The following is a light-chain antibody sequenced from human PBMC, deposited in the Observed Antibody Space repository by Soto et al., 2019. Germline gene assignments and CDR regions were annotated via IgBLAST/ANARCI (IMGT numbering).Light chain of an antibody. Sequence: QAVVTQEPSLTVSPGGTVTLTCGSSTGTLTSGHFPYWFQQKPGQAPRALIFDTSKKYSWTPARFSGSLLGGKAALTLSGAQPEDEADYYCVAWDDSLNGPLFGGGTKVTVL. J-gene: IGLJ2*01. V-gene: IGLV7-46*01. CDR3: VAWDDSLNGPL. CDR2: DTS. CDR1: TGTLTSGHF.